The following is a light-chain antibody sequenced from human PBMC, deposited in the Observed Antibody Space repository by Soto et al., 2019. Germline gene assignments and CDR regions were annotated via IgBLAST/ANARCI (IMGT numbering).Light chain of an antibody. CDR3: CSYAGSSPVV. J-gene: IGLJ2*01. CDR2: DVS. Sequence: QSVLTQPRSVSGSPGQSVTISCIGTSSDVGGYNYVSWYQQHPGKAPKLMIYDVSKRPSGVPDRFSGSKSGNTASLTISGLQAEDEADYYCCSYAGSSPVVFGGGTKLTVL. CDR1: SSDVGGYNY. V-gene: IGLV2-11*01.